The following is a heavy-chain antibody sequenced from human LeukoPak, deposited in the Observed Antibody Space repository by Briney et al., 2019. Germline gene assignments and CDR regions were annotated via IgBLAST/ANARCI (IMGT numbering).Heavy chain of an antibody. CDR3: AKDRGSYNHTSGFGD. J-gene: IGHJ4*02. CDR1: GFTFINYG. D-gene: IGHD3-22*01. CDR2: IRFDESSK. Sequence: LPGRSLRLSCAASGFTFINYGIRSVRQAPGKWLGWVAFIRFDESSKSYRDSVRGRFTISRDNSENTLYLQMHIVSAEDTAVYYCAKDRGSYNHTSGFGDWGQGALVTVSS. V-gene: IGHV3-30*02.